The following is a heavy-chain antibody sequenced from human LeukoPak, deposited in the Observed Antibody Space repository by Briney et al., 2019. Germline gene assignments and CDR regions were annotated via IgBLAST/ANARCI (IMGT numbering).Heavy chain of an antibody. Sequence: GRSLRLSCAATGFTFSSYAMHWVRQAPGKGLEWVAVISYDGSNKYYADSVKGRFTISRDNSKNTLYLQMNSLRAEDTAFFFQAEDGIRDFVYGMDVWGQGTTVTVSS. CDR2: ISYDGSNK. CDR3: AEDGIRDFVYGMDV. V-gene: IGHV3-30-3*01. D-gene: IGHD3-9*01. CDR1: GFTFSSYA. J-gene: IGHJ6*02.